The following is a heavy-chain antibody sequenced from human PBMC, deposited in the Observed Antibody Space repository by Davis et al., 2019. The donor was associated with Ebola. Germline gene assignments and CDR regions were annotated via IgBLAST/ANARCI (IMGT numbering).Heavy chain of an antibody. CDR1: GFTVSSNY. V-gene: IGHV4-34*01. CDR2: INHSGST. J-gene: IGHJ5*02. Sequence: PGGSLRLSCAASGFTVSSNYMSWVRQPPGKGLEWIGEINHSGSTNYNPSLKRRVTISVDTSKHQFSLKLSSVTAADTAVYYCARVAAYDFWSGYLRAGWFDPWGQGTLVTVSS. D-gene: IGHD3-3*01. CDR3: ARVAAYDFWSGYLRAGWFDP.